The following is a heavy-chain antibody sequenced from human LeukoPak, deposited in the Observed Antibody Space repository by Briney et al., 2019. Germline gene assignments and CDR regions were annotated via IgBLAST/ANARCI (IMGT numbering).Heavy chain of an antibody. CDR3: VGDQVDDTGYLR. J-gene: IGHJ4*02. CDR1: KFTFSHYG. V-gene: IGHV3-30*03. D-gene: IGHD3-9*01. CDR2: ISSDGSIK. Sequence: GGSLRLSCTASKFTFSHYGMQWVRQAPGKGLEWVAVISSDGSIKVYADSVKGRFTLSRDNFINSVDLQMNSLRAEDTAVYYFVGDQVDDTGYLRWGQGTRVTVSS.